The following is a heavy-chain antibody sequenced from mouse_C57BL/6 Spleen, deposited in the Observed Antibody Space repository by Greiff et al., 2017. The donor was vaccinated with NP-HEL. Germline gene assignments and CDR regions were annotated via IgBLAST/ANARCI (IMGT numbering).Heavy chain of an antibody. D-gene: IGHD1-1*01. CDR3: ARKSGIYYYGSSTFAY. Sequence: EVQLQQSGPELVKPGASVKIPCKASGYTFTDYNMDWVKQSHGKSLEWIGDINPNNGGTIYNQKFKGKATLTVDKSSSTAYMELRSLTSEDTAVYYWARKSGIYYYGSSTFAYWGQGTLVTVSA. V-gene: IGHV1-18*01. J-gene: IGHJ3*01. CDR1: GYTFTDYN. CDR2: INPNNGGT.